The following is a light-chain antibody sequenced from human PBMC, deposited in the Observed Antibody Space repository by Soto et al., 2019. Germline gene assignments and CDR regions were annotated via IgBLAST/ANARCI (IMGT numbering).Light chain of an antibody. Sequence: DIPLTQSPSFLSASLGDRVTITCRASQGTSSYLAWFQQKPGRAPKLLIYGASTLQSGVPARFSGSGSGTDFTLTISSLQPEDFATYYCQQPNAYPLTFGQGTRLEIK. V-gene: IGKV1-9*01. CDR1: QGTSSY. CDR2: GAS. CDR3: QQPNAYPLT. J-gene: IGKJ5*01.